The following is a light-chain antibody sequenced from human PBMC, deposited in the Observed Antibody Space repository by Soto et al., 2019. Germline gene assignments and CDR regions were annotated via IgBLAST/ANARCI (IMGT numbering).Light chain of an antibody. Sequence: QSALTQPPSASGFPGQSVTISCTGTSDDIGYYDYVSWYQQHPGKAPKLVIYEVTKRPSGVPDRVSASKSGNTASLTVSGLRGEDEADYYCSSYAGSNNFVFGSGTKVTVL. J-gene: IGLJ1*01. CDR3: SSYAGSNNFV. V-gene: IGLV2-8*01. CDR1: SDDIGYYDY. CDR2: EVT.